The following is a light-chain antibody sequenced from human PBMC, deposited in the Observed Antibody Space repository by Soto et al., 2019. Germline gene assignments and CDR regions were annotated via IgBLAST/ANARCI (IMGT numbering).Light chain of an antibody. V-gene: IGKV4-1*01. CDR3: QQYYNKVT. CDR2: CAS. J-gene: IGKJ5*01. CDR1: QSVLYSSNNKNY. Sequence: DIVMTQSPDSLAVSLGERATINCKSSQSVLYSSNNKNYLAWYQQKPGQPPKLLIYCASTRESGVPDRFSGSGSGTDFTLTISSLQAEDVAVYYCQQYYNKVTFGQGTRLEIK.